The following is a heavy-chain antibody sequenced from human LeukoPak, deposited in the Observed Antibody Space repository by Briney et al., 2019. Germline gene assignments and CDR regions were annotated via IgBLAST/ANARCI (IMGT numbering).Heavy chain of an antibody. D-gene: IGHD1-26*01. V-gene: IGHV3-48*02. Sequence: GGSLRLSCAASGFTFSSYSMYWVRQAPGKGLEWVSHITASGTAMFYADSVKGRFTISRDNAKNSLYLQMNSLRDEDTAVYYCASSGSYRFDYWGQGTLVTVSS. CDR1: GFTFSSYS. J-gene: IGHJ4*02. CDR3: ASSGSYRFDY. CDR2: ITASGTAM.